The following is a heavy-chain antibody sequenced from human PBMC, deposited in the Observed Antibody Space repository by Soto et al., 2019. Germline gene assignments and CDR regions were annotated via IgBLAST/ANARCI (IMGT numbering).Heavy chain of an antibody. J-gene: IGHJ6*02. CDR2: ISAYNGNT. Sequence: QVQLVQSGAEVKKPGASVKVSCKASGYTFTSYGISWVRQAPGQGLEWMGWISAYNGNTNYAQKLQGRVTMTTDTSTSTDYMELRSLRSDDTAVYYCARLYSGYAGGYYYGMDVWGQGTTVTVSS. CDR3: ARLYSGYAGGYYYGMDV. CDR1: GYTFTSYG. D-gene: IGHD5-12*01. V-gene: IGHV1-18*01.